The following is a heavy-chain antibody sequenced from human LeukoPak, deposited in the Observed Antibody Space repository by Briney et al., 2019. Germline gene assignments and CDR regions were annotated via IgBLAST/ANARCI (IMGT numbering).Heavy chain of an antibody. J-gene: IGHJ4*02. V-gene: IGHV3-23*01. CDR3: AKEWVYSGESTSFDY. CDR2: IIGSGSST. D-gene: IGHD3-10*01. CDR1: GFTFSSYT. Sequence: AGGSLRLSCAASGFTFSSYTMTWVRQAPGKGLEWISCIIGSGSSTYYADSVKGRFTISRDNFQNTLYLQMNSLRAEDTAVYYCAKEWVYSGESTSFDYWGQGTLVTVSS.